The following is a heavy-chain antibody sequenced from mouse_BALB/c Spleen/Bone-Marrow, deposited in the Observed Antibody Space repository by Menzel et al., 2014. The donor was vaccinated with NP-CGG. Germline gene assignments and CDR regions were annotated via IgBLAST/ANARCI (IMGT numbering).Heavy chain of an antibody. Sequence: EVQLVESGAELVRSGASVKLSCTASGFNIKDYYMYWVKQRPEQGLEWIGWIDPENGDTEYAPKFQGKAIMTADTSSNTAYLQLSSLTSEDTAVHYCNARDYRYEGYAMDNWGQGTSVTVSS. J-gene: IGHJ4*01. V-gene: IGHV14-4*02. D-gene: IGHD2-14*01. CDR1: GFNIKDYY. CDR2: IDPENGDT. CDR3: NARDYRYEGYAMDN.